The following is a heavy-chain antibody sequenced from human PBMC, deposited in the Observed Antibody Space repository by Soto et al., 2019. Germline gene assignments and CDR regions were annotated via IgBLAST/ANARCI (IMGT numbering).Heavy chain of an antibody. D-gene: IGHD1-7*01. CDR2: ISYDGSNQ. Sequence: QVQLVESGGGVVQPGRSLRLSCAASGFTFSSYAMHWVRQAPGKGLEWVAVISYDGSNQYYADSVKGRFAISRDNSKNTLYLQMNSLRAEDTAVYYCASRVAGTTYYWGQGTLVTVSS. CDR1: GFTFSSYA. V-gene: IGHV3-30*09. J-gene: IGHJ4*02. CDR3: ASRVAGTTYY.